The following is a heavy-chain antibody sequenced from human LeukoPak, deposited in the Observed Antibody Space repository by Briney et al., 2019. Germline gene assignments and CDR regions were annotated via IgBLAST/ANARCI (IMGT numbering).Heavy chain of an antibody. CDR3: ARARGGYAPVDY. J-gene: IGHJ4*02. V-gene: IGHV4-4*07. CDR1: GGSISSYY. D-gene: IGHD5-12*01. CDR2: IYPTGST. Sequence: PSETLSLTCTVSGGSISSYYRNWIRQPAGKGLEWIGRIYPTGSTNYNPSLKSRVTMSVDTSKNQFSLKLTSVTAADTAVYYCARARGGYAPVDYWGQGTLVTVSS.